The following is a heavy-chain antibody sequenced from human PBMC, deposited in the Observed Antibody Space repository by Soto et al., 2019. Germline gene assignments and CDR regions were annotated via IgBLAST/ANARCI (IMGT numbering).Heavy chain of an antibody. J-gene: IGHJ1*01. Sequence: PSENPSLTCTVYCGSISSGDYYWSWIRQPPGKGLEWIGYIYYSGSTYYNPSLKSRVTISVDTSKNQFSLKLSSVTAADTAVYYCARSQGLLQTDFFSYRGQRT. D-gene: IGHD3-22*01. V-gene: IGHV4-30-4*01. CDR1: CGSISSGDYY. CDR2: IYYSGST. CDR3: ARSQGLLQTDFFSY.